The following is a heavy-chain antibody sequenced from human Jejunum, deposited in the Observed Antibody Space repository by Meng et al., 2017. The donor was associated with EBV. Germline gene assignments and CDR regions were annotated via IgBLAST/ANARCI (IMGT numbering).Heavy chain of an antibody. CDR1: TDFISSYEW. D-gene: IGHD1-14*01. CDR3: ARASSERLLDY. CDR2: INQVGST. J-gene: IGHJ4*02. V-gene: IGHV4-4*03. Sequence: QGHLQESGPGLLNPPGTLSLTCAYPTDFISSYEWWSWVRQPPGKGLEWLGEINQVGSTYYNPSLKSRVTISIDTSKRQFSLRLNSMTAADTAVYYCARASSERLLDYWGQGTLVTVSS.